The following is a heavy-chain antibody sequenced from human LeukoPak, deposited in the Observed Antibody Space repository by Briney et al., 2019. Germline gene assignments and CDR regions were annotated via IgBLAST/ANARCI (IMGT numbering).Heavy chain of an antibody. CDR3: ARAPTLLWFGELLYRSGATLDY. J-gene: IGHJ4*02. V-gene: IGHV1-2*02. Sequence: ASAKVSCKASGYTFTGYYMHWVRQAPGQGLEWMGWINPNSGGTNYAQKFQGRVTMTRDTSISTAYMELSRLRSDDTAVYYCARAPTLLWFGELLYRSGATLDYWGQGTLVTVSS. D-gene: IGHD3-10*01. CDR2: INPNSGGT. CDR1: GYTFTGYY.